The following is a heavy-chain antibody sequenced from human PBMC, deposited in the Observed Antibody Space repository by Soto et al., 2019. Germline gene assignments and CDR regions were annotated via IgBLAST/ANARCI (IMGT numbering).Heavy chain of an antibody. Sequence: PSETLSLTCAVSGGSISTYYWNWIRHPAGKGLEWIGRITTSGISTYNPSLKSRVSMSVDTSKNQFSLKLSSVTAADTAIYYCARDYGVSNTLDHWVRGTRVTVS. CDR3: ARDYGVSNTLDH. CDR1: GGSISTYY. V-gene: IGHV4-4*07. D-gene: IGHD2-15*01. J-gene: IGHJ4*02. CDR2: ITTSGIS.